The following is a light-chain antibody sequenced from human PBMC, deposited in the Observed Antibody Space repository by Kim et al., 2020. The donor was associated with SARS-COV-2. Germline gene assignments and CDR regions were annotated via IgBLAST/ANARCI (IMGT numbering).Light chain of an antibody. CDR2: AAS. Sequence: SASVGDRVTITCRASESISSYLNLYQQKPGKAPKLLIYAASSVQSGVPSRFSGSGSGTDFTLNISSLQPEDFATYYCQQSYSTPYTFGQGTKLEIK. J-gene: IGKJ2*01. V-gene: IGKV1-39*01. CDR3: QQSYSTPYT. CDR1: ESISSY.